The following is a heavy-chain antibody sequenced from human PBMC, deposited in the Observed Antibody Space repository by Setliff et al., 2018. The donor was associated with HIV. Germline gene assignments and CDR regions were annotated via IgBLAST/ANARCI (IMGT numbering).Heavy chain of an antibody. CDR1: GGYISSSSYY. D-gene: IGHD3-10*01. CDR2: IYYSGSA. J-gene: IGHJ6*03. Sequence: PSETLSLTCSVSGGYISSSSYYWGWIRQPPGKGLEWIGSIYYSGSAYYNPSLKSRVTISLDTSKNQFSLKLTSMTAADTAVYYCAREWRGRYYYYMDVWGKGTTVTVSS. CDR3: AREWRGRYYYYMDV. V-gene: IGHV4-39*07.